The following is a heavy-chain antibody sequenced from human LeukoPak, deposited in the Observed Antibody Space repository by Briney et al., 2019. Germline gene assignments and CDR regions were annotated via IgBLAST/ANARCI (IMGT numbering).Heavy chain of an antibody. D-gene: IGHD3-22*01. V-gene: IGHV3-9*01. J-gene: IGHJ6*02. CDR2: ISWNSGSI. CDR3: AKGDSSGYYYYYYGMDV. Sequence: PGRSLRLSCAASGFTFDDYAMHWVRQAPGKGLEWVSGISWNSGSIGYADSVKGRFTISRDNAKNSLYLQMNSLRAEDTALYYCAKGDSSGYYYYYYGMDVWGQGTTVTVSS. CDR1: GFTFDDYA.